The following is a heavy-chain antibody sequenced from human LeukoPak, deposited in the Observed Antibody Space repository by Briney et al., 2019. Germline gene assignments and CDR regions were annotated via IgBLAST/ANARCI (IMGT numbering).Heavy chain of an antibody. J-gene: IGHJ3*02. Sequence: GGSLRLSCAASEFTFTSYELNWVRQAPGKGLEWVSYISSSGNTISYADSVKGRFTISRDNAKNSVYPQVISLRAEDTAVYYCARGPSIAARYDAFDIWGQGTMVTVSS. V-gene: IGHV3-48*03. CDR3: ARGPSIAARYDAFDI. CDR1: EFTFTSYE. D-gene: IGHD6-6*01. CDR2: ISSSGNTI.